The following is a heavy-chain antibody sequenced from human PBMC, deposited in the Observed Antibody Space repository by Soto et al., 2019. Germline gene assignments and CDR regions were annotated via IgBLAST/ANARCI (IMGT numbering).Heavy chain of an antibody. J-gene: IGHJ6*02. Sequence: GSSLRLSCVGSGFTFSTYSINWALQAPGKGLEWVSSISSRSDIYYADSVKGRFTISRDNAKNSVSLQMNSLRAEDTAVYYCAREYTAWPLAYGLDVWGQGTTVTVSS. CDR2: ISSRSDI. V-gene: IGHV3-21*01. D-gene: IGHD2-2*02. CDR3: AREYTAWPLAYGLDV. CDR1: GFTFSTYS.